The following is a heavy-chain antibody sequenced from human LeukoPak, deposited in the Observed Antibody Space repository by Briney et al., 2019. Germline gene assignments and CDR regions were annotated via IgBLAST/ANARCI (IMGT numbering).Heavy chain of an antibody. CDR1: GFPFSDYS. J-gene: IGHJ4*02. D-gene: IGHD1-1*01. V-gene: IGHV3-48*01. CDR3: ARDHNYAFDN. CDR2: IGIDSGNT. Sequence: GGSLRLSCTASGFPFSDYSMNWVRQAPGKGLEWISYIGIDSGNTKYADSVRGRFTISADKAKNSLYLQMNSLRVEDTAVYYCARDHNYAFDNWGQGTLVSVAS.